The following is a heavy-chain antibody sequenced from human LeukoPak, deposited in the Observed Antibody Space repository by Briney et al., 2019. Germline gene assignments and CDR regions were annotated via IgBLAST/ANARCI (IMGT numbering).Heavy chain of an antibody. CDR2: IRYDGSNK. V-gene: IGHV3-30*02. Sequence: PGGSLRLSCAASGFTFSSYGMHWVRQAPGKGLEWVAFIRYDGSNKYYADSVKGRFTISRDNAKNTVYLQMNSLRAEDTAVYYCARVLSGSWDWFDPWGQGTLVTVSS. J-gene: IGHJ5*02. D-gene: IGHD3-22*01. CDR3: ARVLSGSWDWFDP. CDR1: GFTFSSYG.